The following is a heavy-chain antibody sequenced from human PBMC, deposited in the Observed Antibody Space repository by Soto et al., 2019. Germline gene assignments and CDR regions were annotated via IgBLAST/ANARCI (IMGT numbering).Heavy chain of an antibody. CDR1: GFSLSTRGVG. D-gene: IGHD5-12*01. CDR2: IYWDDDE. V-gene: IGHV2-5*02. CDR3: AHRPRGYSYHFDS. Sequence: QITLKESGPTLVKPTQTLTLTCTFSGFSLSTRGVGVGWIRQPPGKALEWLALIYWDDDEGYSPSLKGRLTITKDTYKAQLVLTMPNMAPVDTATYYCAHRPRGYSYHFDSRGQGTLVTVSS. J-gene: IGHJ4*02.